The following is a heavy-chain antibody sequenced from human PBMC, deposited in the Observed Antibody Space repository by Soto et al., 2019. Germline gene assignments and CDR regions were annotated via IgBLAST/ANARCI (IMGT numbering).Heavy chain of an antibody. CDR1: GYTFTSYD. CDR3: ARDWGGFDY. V-gene: IGHV1-18*01. D-gene: IGHD7-27*01. J-gene: IGHJ4*02. Sequence: QVQLVQSGAEVKKPGASVKVSCKSSGYTFTSYDITWVRQAPGQGLEWMGWVSAYNGNTNYAQKFQGRVSMTKDTSTSTVYMEWRSLRSDDTAMYYCARDWGGFDYWGQGTLVTVSS. CDR2: VSAYNGNT.